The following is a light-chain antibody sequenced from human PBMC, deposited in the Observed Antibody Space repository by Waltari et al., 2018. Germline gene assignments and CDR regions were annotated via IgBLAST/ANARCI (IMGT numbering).Light chain of an antibody. CDR1: QSLLHSNGNTY. J-gene: IGKJ4*01. CDR3: VQAIAFPLT. Sequence: DIVMTQTPLSLPITPGEPASISCRSSQSLLHSNGNTYLHWYLQKPGQSPHLLIYGGSNRASGVPDWFSGSGSGTDFTLKISKVEAEDVRVDYCVQAIAFPLTFGGGTKVEIK. V-gene: IGKV2-40*01. CDR2: GGS.